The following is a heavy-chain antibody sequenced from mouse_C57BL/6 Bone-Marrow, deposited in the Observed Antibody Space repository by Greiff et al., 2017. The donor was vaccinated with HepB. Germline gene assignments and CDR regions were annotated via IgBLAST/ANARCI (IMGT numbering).Heavy chain of an antibody. V-gene: IGHV1-82*01. D-gene: IGHD1-2*01. CDR3: ARRGETAYWYFDV. Sequence: VQLQQSGPELVKPGASVKISCKASGYAFSSSWMNWVKQRPGKGLEWIGRIYPGDGDTNCNGKFKGKATLTADKSSSTAYMQLSSLTSEDSAVYFCARRGETAYWYFDVWGTGTTVTVSS. CDR2: IYPGDGDT. CDR1: GYAFSSSW. J-gene: IGHJ1*03.